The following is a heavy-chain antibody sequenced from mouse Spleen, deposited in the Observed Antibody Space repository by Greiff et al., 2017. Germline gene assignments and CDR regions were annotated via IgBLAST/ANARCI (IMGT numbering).Heavy chain of an antibody. CDR3: ANYYGSAMDY. V-gene: IGHV5-17*01. CDR2: ISSGSSTI. J-gene: IGHJ4*01. D-gene: IGHD1-1*01. Sequence: DVQLVESGGGLVKPGGSLKLSCAASGFTFSDYGMHWVRQAPEKGLEWVAYISSGSSTIYYADTVKGRFTISRDNAKNTLFLQMTSLRSEDTAMYYCANYYGSAMDYWGQGTSVTVSS. CDR1: GFTFSDYG.